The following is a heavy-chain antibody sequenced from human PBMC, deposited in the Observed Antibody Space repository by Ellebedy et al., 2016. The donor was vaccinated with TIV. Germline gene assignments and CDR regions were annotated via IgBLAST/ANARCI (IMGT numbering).Heavy chain of an antibody. V-gene: IGHV3-33*01. D-gene: IGHD3-10*01. CDR3: ARWYGSGTYYLDP. CDR1: GFPFSSYG. CDR2: IRNDGNNA. J-gene: IGHJ5*01. Sequence: GESLKISCAASGFPFSSYGMHWVRQAPGKGLEWVAAIRNDGNNAYYADSVKGRFTISTENSKNTLYLQMNSLGAEDTALYYCARWYGSGTYYLDPWGQGTLVTVSS.